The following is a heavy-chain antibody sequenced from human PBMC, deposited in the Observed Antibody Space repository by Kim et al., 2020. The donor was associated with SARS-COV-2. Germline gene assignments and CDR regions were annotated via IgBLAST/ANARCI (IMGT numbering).Heavy chain of an antibody. CDR2: IKSKTDGGTT. CDR3: TAELDGAFDI. V-gene: IGHV3-15*01. D-gene: IGHD1-1*01. J-gene: IGHJ3*02. Sequence: GGSLRLSCAASGFTFSNAWMSWVRQAPGKGLEWVGSIKSKTDGGTTDYAAPVKGRFTISRDDSKNTVYLQMNSLKTEDTAVYYCTAELDGAFDIWGEGTMVTVSS. CDR1: GFTFSNAW.